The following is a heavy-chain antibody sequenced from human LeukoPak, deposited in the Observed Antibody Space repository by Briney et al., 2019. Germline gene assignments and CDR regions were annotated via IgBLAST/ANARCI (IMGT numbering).Heavy chain of an antibody. CDR2: IKLDGSEQ. CDR3: VAGDGWLGDY. V-gene: IGHV3-7*01. J-gene: IGHJ4*02. D-gene: IGHD6-19*01. CDR1: GLTISNNW. Sequence: PGGSLRLSCADSGLTISNNWMSWVRQAPGKGLEWVANIKLDGSEQYYMDSVKGRLTISRDNGKNVLYLQMSSLRVEDTAVYYCVAGDGWLGDYWGQGTLVTVSS.